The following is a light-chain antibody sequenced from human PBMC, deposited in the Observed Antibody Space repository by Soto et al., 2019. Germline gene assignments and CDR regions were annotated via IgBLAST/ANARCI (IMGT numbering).Light chain of an antibody. CDR2: KES. CDR3: QPYSTYTQRT. J-gene: IGKJ1*01. CDR1: QSISIW. Sequence: DIQMTQSPSTLSASVGDRVTITCRASQSISIWLAWYQQKPGKAPKILIYKESSLESGVPSRFSGIGSGAELALAVTSLQPDDFANYYCQPYSTYTQRTVGQGTKVDIK. V-gene: IGKV1-5*03.